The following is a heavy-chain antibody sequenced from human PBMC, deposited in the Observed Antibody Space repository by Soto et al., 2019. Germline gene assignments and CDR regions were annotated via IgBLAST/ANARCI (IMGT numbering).Heavy chain of an antibody. CDR2: INAGNGNT. D-gene: IGHD3-3*01. CDR3: ARDGVITYYDFWSGFGC. J-gene: IGHJ4*02. V-gene: IGHV1-3*01. Sequence: ASVKVSCKASGYTFTSYAMHWVRQAPGQRLEWMGWINAGNGNTKYSQKFQGRVTITRDTSASTAYMELSSLRSEDTAVYYCARDGVITYYDFWSGFGCWGQGTLVTVSS. CDR1: GYTFTSYA.